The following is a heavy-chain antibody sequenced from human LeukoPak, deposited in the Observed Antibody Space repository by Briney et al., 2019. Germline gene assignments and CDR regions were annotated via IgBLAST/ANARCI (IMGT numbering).Heavy chain of an antibody. CDR2: ISWTSGSI. J-gene: IGHJ6*03. Sequence: GGSLRLSCAASGLTFDDYAMHWVRQAPGKGLEWVSGISWTSGSIGYADSVKGRFTISRDNAKNSLYLQMNSLRAEDTALYYCAKGYKGLLWFGEGMDVWGKGTTVTVSS. D-gene: IGHD3-10*01. CDR1: GLTFDDYA. V-gene: IGHV3-9*01. CDR3: AKGYKGLLWFGEGMDV.